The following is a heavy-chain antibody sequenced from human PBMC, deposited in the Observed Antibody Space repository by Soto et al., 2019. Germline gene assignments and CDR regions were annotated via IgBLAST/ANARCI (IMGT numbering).Heavy chain of an antibody. CDR1: GFTFSSYG. Sequence: GGSLRLSCAASGFTFSSYGMHWVRQAPGKGLEWVAVISYDGSNKYYADSVKGRFTISRDNSKNTLYLQMNSLRAEDTAVYYCAKSRGEVVPAARPNYYGMDVWGQGTTVTVSS. V-gene: IGHV3-30*18. CDR2: ISYDGSNK. CDR3: AKSRGEVVPAARPNYYGMDV. J-gene: IGHJ6*02. D-gene: IGHD2-2*02.